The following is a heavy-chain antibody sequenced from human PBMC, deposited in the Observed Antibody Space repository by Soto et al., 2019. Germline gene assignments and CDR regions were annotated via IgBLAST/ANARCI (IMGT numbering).Heavy chain of an antibody. CDR3: ASTRDYWYFDL. V-gene: IGHV4-4*02. Sequence: QVQLQESGPGLVKPSGTLSLTCAVSGGSISNSNWWSWVRQPPGTGLEWIGEIYHSGSTNYNPSLKNRLTMSVNKSMNHFSLRVTSVTAADTAVYYCASTRDYWYFDLWGRGTLVTVSS. D-gene: IGHD2-2*01. J-gene: IGHJ2*01. CDR2: IYHSGST. CDR1: GGSISNSNW.